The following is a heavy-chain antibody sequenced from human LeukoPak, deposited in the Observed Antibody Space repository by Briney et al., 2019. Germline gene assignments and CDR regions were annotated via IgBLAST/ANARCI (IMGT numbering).Heavy chain of an antibody. Sequence: GGSLRLSCAASGFTFSSYSMNWVRQAPGKGLEWVSSISSSSTYIYYADSVKGRFTISRDNAKNSLYLQMNRLRAEDTAVYYCARRRLERRDAFDIWGQGTVVTVSS. J-gene: IGHJ3*02. CDR3: ARRRLERRDAFDI. CDR1: GFTFSSYS. D-gene: IGHD1-1*01. V-gene: IGHV3-21*01. CDR2: ISSSSTYI.